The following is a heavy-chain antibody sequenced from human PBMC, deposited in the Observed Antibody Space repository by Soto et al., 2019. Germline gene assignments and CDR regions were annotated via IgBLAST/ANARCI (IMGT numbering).Heavy chain of an antibody. CDR3: VRRSTSGPSYDY. V-gene: IGHV3-23*01. Sequence: PGGSLRLSCVVSGFTFSSYAMSWVRQAPGKGLEWVSGITGSGADTYYADSVKGRFTISSDNSGKTRYLQMDSRRAEDTAIFYCVRRSTSGPSYDYWGQGTLVTVSS. CDR2: ITGSGADT. CDR1: GFTFSSYA. D-gene: IGHD1-1*01. J-gene: IGHJ4*02.